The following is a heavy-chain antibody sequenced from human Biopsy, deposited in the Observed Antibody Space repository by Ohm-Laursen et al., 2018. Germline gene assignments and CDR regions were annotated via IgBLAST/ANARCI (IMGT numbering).Heavy chain of an antibody. CDR2: IVPIFATA. CDR3: AREAIGYQLPCDD. D-gene: IGHD2-2*01. CDR1: GGSFSTYT. J-gene: IGHJ4*02. Sequence: VSSVKVSCKASGGSFSTYTISWVRQAPGQGLEWMGGIVPIFATANYAQRFQGRVTITADKSANTVYMELTSLTSEDTAVYFCAREAIGYQLPCDDWGQGTPVTVSS. V-gene: IGHV1-69*06.